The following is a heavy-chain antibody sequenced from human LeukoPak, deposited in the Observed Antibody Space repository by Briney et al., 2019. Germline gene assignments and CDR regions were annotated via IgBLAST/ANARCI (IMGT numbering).Heavy chain of an antibody. V-gene: IGHV1-2*02. CDR3: AKNGAPGPHYYYMDV. Sequence: GASVKVSCKASGYTFTTYAMNWVRQAPGQGLEWMGWINPNSGGTNYAQKFQGRVTMTRDTSIRTAYMGLSRLRSDDTAVYYCAKNGAPGPHYYYMDVWATGTTVTVSS. J-gene: IGHJ6*03. D-gene: IGHD2-8*01. CDR1: GYTFTTYA. CDR2: INPNSGGT.